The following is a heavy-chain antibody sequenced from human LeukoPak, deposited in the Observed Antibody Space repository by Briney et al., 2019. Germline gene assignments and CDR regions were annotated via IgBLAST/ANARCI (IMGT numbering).Heavy chain of an antibody. V-gene: IGHV4-31*03. J-gene: IGHJ4*02. CDR2: IYYSGST. CDR1: GGSISSGGYY. D-gene: IGHD5-24*01. CDR3: ARGRDGYKIPLDY. Sequence: PSETLSLTCTVSGGSISSGGYYWSWIRQHPGKGLEWIGYIYYSGSTYYNPSLKSRVTISVDTSKNQFSLKLSSVTAADTAVYHCARGRDGYKIPLDYWGQGTLVTVSS.